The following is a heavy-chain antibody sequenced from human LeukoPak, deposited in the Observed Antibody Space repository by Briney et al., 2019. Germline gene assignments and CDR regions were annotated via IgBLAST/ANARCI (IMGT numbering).Heavy chain of an antibody. J-gene: IGHJ5*02. D-gene: IGHD3-10*01. CDR2: IYHSGST. Sequence: SQTLSLTCAVSVGSISSGGYSWSWIRQPPGRGLEWIGYIYHSGSTYYNPSLKSRVTISVDRSKNQFSLKLSSVTAADTAVYYCARALLWFGELLSGWFDPWGQGTLVTVSS. CDR3: ARALLWFGELLSGWFDP. V-gene: IGHV4-30-2*01. CDR1: VGSISSGGYS.